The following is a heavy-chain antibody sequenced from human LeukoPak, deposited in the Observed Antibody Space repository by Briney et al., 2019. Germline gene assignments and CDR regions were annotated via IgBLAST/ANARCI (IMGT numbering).Heavy chain of an antibody. CDR1: GFTFRNHG. CDR3: AKRGDSSGYPAYFDY. J-gene: IGHJ4*02. V-gene: IGHV3-30*18. CDR2: ISYRGSDI. Sequence: PGGSLRLSCAASGFTFRNHGMHWVRQAPGKGLEWVAFISYRGSDISYADSVQGRFTISRDNSKNTLYLQMNSLRAEDTAVYYCAKRGDSSGYPAYFDYWGQGTLVTVSS. D-gene: IGHD3-22*01.